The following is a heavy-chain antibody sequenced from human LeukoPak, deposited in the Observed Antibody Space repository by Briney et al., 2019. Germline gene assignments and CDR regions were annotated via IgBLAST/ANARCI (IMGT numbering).Heavy chain of an antibody. V-gene: IGHV4-59*01. Sequence: PSETLSLTCTVSGGSISSYYWSWIRQPPGKGLEWIGYIYYSGSTNYNPSLKSRVTISVDTSKNQFSLKLSSVTAADTAVYYCARKPRLGSVWGSYRPFDAFDIWGQGAMVTVSS. CDR1: GGSISSYY. CDR3: ARKPRLGSVWGSYRPFDAFDI. J-gene: IGHJ3*02. D-gene: IGHD3-16*02. CDR2: IYYSGST.